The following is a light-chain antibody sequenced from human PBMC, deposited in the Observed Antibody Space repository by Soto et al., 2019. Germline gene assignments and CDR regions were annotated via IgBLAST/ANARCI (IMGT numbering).Light chain of an antibody. V-gene: IGKV2-24*01. J-gene: IGKJ1*01. CDR3: MQLSHCPRT. CDR1: QSLVYSDGNTY. Sequence: DVVMTQTPLSSPVTLGQPASISCRSSQSLVYSDGNTYLSWIQQRPGQPPRLLIYQVSKRFSGVPDRFSGSGTGTDFTLKISRVEAEDVEVYYCMQLSHCPRTFGQGTKVEVK. CDR2: QVS.